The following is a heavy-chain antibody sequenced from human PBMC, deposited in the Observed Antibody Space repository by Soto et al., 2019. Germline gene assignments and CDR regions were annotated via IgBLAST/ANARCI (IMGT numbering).Heavy chain of an antibody. D-gene: IGHD3-3*02. CDR1: GFAFKNHW. Sequence: EVQLLESGGKLVQPGGSLTLSCAASGFAFKNHWMHWVRQAPGKGLVWVSRIHYDGSNTRYADSVNGRFTISRDNAKNTLYLHLTSRNVDDTALYYCARDWYHFSSERARGGHWYFDLWGRRTLVTVSS. CDR2: IHYDGSNT. J-gene: IGHJ2*01. V-gene: IGHV3-74*01. CDR3: ARDWYHFSSERARGGHWYFDL.